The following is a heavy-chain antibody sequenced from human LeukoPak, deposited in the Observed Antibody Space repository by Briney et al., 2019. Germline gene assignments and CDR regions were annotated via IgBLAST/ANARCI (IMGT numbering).Heavy chain of an antibody. D-gene: IGHD2-8*01. CDR3: VRENNGAY. CDR2: IKEDGSKI. CDR1: GFTFSSYW. Sequence: GGPLRLSCAASGFTFSSYWMSWVRQAPGKGLERVANIKEDGSKIYYVDSVKGRFTISRDNARNSLYLQMDSLGAEDTAVYYCVRENNGAYWGQGTLVTVSS. J-gene: IGHJ4*02. V-gene: IGHV3-7*01.